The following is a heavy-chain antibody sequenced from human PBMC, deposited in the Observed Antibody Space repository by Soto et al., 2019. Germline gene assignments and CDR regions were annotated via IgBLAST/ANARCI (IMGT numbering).Heavy chain of an antibody. D-gene: IGHD3-3*02. J-gene: IGHJ4*02. CDR3: XRAAGTIFGVVTSPVRY. V-gene: IGHV4-31*03. CDR1: GGSISSGGYY. Sequence: PSETLSLTCTVSGGSISSGGYYWDWIRQHPGKGLEWIGYIYYSGSTYYNPSLKSRVTISVDTSKNQFSLKLSSVTAADTAVYYCXRAAGTIFGVVTSPVRYWGQGTLVTVSS. CDR2: IYYSGST.